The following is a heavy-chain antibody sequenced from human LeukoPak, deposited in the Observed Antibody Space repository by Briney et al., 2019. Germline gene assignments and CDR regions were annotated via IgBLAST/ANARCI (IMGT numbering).Heavy chain of an antibody. CDR1: GFTFSSSA. CDR2: ISNNGGYT. CDR3: AKVGITGTRFFEY. J-gene: IGHJ4*02. V-gene: IGHV3-23*01. Sequence: GGSLRLSCAASGFTFSSSAMSWVRQAPGKGLEWVSAISNNGGYTYYADSVQGRFTISRDNSKSTLCLQMNSLRAEDTAAYYCAKVGITGTRFFEYWGQGTLVTVSS. D-gene: IGHD1/OR15-1a*01.